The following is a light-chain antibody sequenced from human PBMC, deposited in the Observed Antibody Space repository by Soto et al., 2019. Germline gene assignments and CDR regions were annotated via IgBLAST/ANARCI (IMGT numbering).Light chain of an antibody. V-gene: IGKV3D-20*02. CDR2: GAS. J-gene: IGKJ5*01. CDR1: QSVSSNY. CDR3: QLSQQRSSWPPIA. Sequence: EIVLTQSPGTLSLSPGERATLSCRASQSVSSNYLAWYQQKPGQAPRLLIYGASSRATGIPDRFSGSGSGTDFTLTISRLEPEDFAVYYCQLSQQRSSWPPIAFGQGTRLEIK.